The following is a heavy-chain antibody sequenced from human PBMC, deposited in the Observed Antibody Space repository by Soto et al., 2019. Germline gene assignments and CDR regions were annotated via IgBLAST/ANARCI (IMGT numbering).Heavy chain of an antibody. V-gene: IGHV4-4*02. CDR2: IYHSGST. Sequence: QVQLQESGPGLVKPSGTLSLTCAVSSGSISSSNWWSWVSQPPGKGLEWIGEIYHSGSTNYNPSLKSRVTISVDKSKNQFSLKLSSVTAADTAVYYCARGAPYCSGGSCYSTIDYWGQGTLVTVSS. J-gene: IGHJ4*02. CDR3: ARGAPYCSGGSCYSTIDY. D-gene: IGHD2-15*01. CDR1: SGSISSSNW.